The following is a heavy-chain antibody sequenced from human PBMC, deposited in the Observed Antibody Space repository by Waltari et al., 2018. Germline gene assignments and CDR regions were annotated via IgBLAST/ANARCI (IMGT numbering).Heavy chain of an antibody. Sequence: EVQLVEHGGGLVQPGGSLRLSWAASGITISSTAMRWVRQVPGKGLEWVSSISGNGANTYYADSVKGRFTISRDNAKNTLFLQMDSLRAEDTAVYYCAKALTLSSTWDMHWGQGTLVTVSS. J-gene: IGHJ4*02. CDR1: GITISSTA. D-gene: IGHD6-13*01. CDR2: ISGNGANT. CDR3: AKALTLSSTWDMH. V-gene: IGHV3-23*04.